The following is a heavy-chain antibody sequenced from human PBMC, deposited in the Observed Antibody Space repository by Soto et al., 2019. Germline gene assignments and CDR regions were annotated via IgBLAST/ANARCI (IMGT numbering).Heavy chain of an antibody. CDR2: IIPILNIA. Sequence: QVQLVQSGAEVKKPGSSVKVSCKTSGGTFSNYFISWVRQAPGQGLEWMGRIIPILNIANHAQNFQGRFTSTADKSTRTAYMELSSLRSEDTAVYYCARDRDSYDSSGTGDTFDIWGQGTKVTVSS. V-gene: IGHV1-69*04. CDR1: GGTFSNYF. CDR3: ARDRDSYDSSGTGDTFDI. J-gene: IGHJ3*02. D-gene: IGHD3-22*01.